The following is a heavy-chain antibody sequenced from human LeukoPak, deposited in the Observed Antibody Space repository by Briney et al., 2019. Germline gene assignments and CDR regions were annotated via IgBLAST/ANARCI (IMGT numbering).Heavy chain of an antibody. J-gene: IGHJ4*02. D-gene: IGHD2-21*02. Sequence: GASVKVSCKASGYTFTSYYMHWVRQAPGQGLEWMGIINPSGGSTSYAQKFQGRVTMTTDTSTSTAYMELRSLRSDDTAVYYCAVGNCGGDCYSYFDYWGQGTLVTVSS. CDR1: GYTFTSYY. V-gene: IGHV1-46*01. CDR3: AVGNCGGDCYSYFDY. CDR2: INPSGGST.